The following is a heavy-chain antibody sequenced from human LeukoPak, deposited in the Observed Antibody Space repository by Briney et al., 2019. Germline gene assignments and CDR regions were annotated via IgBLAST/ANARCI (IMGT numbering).Heavy chain of an antibody. D-gene: IGHD3-10*01. J-gene: IGHJ5*02. Sequence: TSETLSLTCTVSGGSISDSSYYWGWIRQPPGKGLEWIGSIYYTGGTYDNPSLKSRVTISVDTSKNQFSLKLSSVTAADTAVYYCARQVWVRYWFDPWGQGTLVTVSS. CDR2: IYYTGGT. CDR3: ARQVWVRYWFDP. CDR1: GGSISDSSYY. V-gene: IGHV4-39*01.